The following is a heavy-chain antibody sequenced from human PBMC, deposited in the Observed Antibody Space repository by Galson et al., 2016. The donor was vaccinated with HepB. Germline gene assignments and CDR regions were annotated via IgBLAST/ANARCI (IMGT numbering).Heavy chain of an antibody. CDR3: ARLQQLPRKDNFYYYGMDV. D-gene: IGHD6-13*01. Sequence: SETLSLTCTVSGGSINNYSWSWIRQPPGKGLEWIGYIYYSGNTNYNPSLKSPVTMSVDTSKNQFSLRLSSVSAADTAVYYCARLQQLPRKDNFYYYGMDVWGQGTTVTVSS. V-gene: IGHV4-59*01. J-gene: IGHJ6*02. CDR1: GGSINNYS. CDR2: IYYSGNT.